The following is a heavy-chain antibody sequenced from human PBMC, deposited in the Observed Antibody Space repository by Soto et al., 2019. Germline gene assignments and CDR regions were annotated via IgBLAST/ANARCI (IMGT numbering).Heavy chain of an antibody. D-gene: IGHD2-2*01. CDR1: GGTFSSYA. J-gene: IGHJ6*02. Sequence: QVQLVQSGAEVKKPGSSVKVSCKASGGTFSSYAIRWVRQAPGQGLEWMGGSIPISETTNYAQKFQGRVTITADESKSTAYMELSSLRSEDTAVYYCARSQGSSTSLEIYYYYYYGMDVWGQGTTVTVSS. CDR3: ARSQGSSTSLEIYYYYYYGMDV. V-gene: IGHV1-69*01. CDR2: SIPISETT.